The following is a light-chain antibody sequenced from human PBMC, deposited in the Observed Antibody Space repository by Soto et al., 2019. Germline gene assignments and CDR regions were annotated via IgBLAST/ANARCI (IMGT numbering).Light chain of an antibody. CDR2: WAS. V-gene: IGKV4-1*01. CDR1: QSVLYSSNNKNY. J-gene: IGKJ1*01. Sequence: DIVMTQSPDSLAVSLGERATINCKSSQSVLYSSNNKNYLAWYQQKPGQPPKLLIYWASTRESGVPDRFSGSGSGTDFTLTISSLQAEDVAVYYCQQYYSTLVGFGQGTKVDIK. CDR3: QQYYSTLVG.